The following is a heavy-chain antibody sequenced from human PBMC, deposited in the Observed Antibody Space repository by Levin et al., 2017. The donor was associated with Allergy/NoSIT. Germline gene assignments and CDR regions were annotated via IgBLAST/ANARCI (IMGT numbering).Heavy chain of an antibody. CDR3: ARHPGLAVAGLDY. D-gene: IGHD6-19*01. V-gene: IGHV4-39*01. Sequence: SETLSLTCTVSGGSISSSSYYWGWIRQPPGKGLEWIGSIYYSGSTYYNPSLKSRVTISVDTSKNQFSLKLSSVTAADTAVYYCARHPGLAVAGLDYWGQGTLVTVSS. J-gene: IGHJ4*02. CDR1: GGSISSSSYY. CDR2: IYYSGST.